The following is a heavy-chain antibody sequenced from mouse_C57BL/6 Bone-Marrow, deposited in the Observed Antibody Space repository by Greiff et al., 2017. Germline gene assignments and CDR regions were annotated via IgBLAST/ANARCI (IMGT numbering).Heavy chain of an antibody. CDR3: TRCDGYYAWYFDV. D-gene: IGHD2-3*01. Sequence: QVQLQQSGAELVRPGASVTLSCKASGYTFTDYEMHWVKQTPVHGLEWIGAIDPETGGTAYNQKFKGKAILTADKSSSTAYMVLRSLTSEDSAVYYCTRCDGYYAWYFDVWGTGTTVTVSS. CDR1: GYTFTDYE. CDR2: IDPETGGT. J-gene: IGHJ1*03. V-gene: IGHV1-15*01.